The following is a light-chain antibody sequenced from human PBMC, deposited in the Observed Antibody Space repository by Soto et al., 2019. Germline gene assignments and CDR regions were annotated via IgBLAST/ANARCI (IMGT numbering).Light chain of an antibody. Sequence: EIVMTQSPATLSLSPGERATLSCRASQSVGNTLAWYQQKPGQAPRLLIYAASTRVTDIPARFSAFGSGTDFTLTISSLQSEDSAVYYCQQYGDWPPVTFGQGTKVEI. CDR3: QQYGDWPPVT. CDR1: QSVGNT. CDR2: AAS. J-gene: IGKJ1*01. V-gene: IGKV3-15*01.